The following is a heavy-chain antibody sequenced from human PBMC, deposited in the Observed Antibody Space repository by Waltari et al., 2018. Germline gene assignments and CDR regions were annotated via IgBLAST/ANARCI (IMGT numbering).Heavy chain of an antibody. J-gene: IGHJ4*02. CDR2: IKHDGTDK. D-gene: IGHD6-13*01. Sequence: EVLLVESGGDLVQPGGSLRLSCAPSGISFSQYWVSWVRQSPVKGREWVATIKHDGTDKYYVDSVKGRFTVSRDNAKSSLYLQMNSLRVEDTAIYYCARDQADGTIAYFEYWGQGTLVTVSS. CDR3: ARDQADGTIAYFEY. CDR1: GISFSQYW. V-gene: IGHV3-7*01.